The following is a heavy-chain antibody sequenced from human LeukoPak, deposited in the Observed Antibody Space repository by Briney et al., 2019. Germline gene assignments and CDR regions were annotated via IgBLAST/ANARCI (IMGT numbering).Heavy chain of an antibody. V-gene: IGHV4-39*01. D-gene: IGHD6-13*01. Sequence: PSETLSLTCTVSGVSISSSSYYWGWIRQPPGKGLEWIGSIYYSGSTYDNPSLKSRVTISVETSKKQFSQMLSSVTAADKAVYYCARLFRQQLAFLDYWGQGTLVTVSS. CDR3: ARLFRQQLAFLDY. J-gene: IGHJ4*02. CDR2: IYYSGST. CDR1: GVSISSSSYY.